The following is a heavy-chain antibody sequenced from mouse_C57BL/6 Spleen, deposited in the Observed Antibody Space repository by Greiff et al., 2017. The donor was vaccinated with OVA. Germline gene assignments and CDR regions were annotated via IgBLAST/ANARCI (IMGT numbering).Heavy chain of an antibody. J-gene: IGHJ3*01. CDR2: IYPRSGNT. CDR1: GYTFTSYG. Sequence: VQLQQSGAELARPGASVKLSCKASGYTFTSYGISWVKQRTGQGLEWIGEIYPRSGNTYYNEKFKGKATLTADKSSSTAYMELRSLTSEDSAVYFCARREDSSGYAWFAYWGQGTLVTVSA. CDR3: ARREDSSGYAWFAY. V-gene: IGHV1-81*01. D-gene: IGHD3-2*02.